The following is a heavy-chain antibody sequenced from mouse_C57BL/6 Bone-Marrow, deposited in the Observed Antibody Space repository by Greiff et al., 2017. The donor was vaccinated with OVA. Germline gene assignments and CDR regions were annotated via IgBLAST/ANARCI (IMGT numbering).Heavy chain of an antibody. D-gene: IGHD1-1*01. CDR2: INPNNGGT. CDR3: ARWLYYYGSSYNFDY. Sequence: VQLKQSGPELVKPGASVKMSCKASGYTFTDYNMHWVKQSHGKSLEWIGYINPNNGGTSYNQKFKGKATLTVNKSSSTAYMELRSLTSEDSAVYYCARWLYYYGSSYNFDYWGQGTTLTVSS. CDR1: GYTFTDYN. J-gene: IGHJ2*01. V-gene: IGHV1-22*01.